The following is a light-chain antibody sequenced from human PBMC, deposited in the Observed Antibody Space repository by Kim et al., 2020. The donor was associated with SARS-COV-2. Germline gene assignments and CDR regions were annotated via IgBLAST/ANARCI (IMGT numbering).Light chain of an antibody. CDR3: QVWDSSRDHRGYV. CDR2: YDT. V-gene: IGLV3-21*04. CDR1: KIGSKS. J-gene: IGLJ1*01. Sequence: SYELTQPPSVSVAPGETARITCGGNKIGSKSVHWYQQKPGQAPALVIDYDTDRPSGIPERFSGSNSWNTATLTISRVEAGDEADYYCQVWDSSRDHRGYVFGTGTKVTVL.